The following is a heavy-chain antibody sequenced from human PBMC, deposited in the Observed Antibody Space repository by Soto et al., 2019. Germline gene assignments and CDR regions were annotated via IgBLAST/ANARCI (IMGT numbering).Heavy chain of an antibody. D-gene: IGHD4-4*01. CDR2: IYPGDSDT. CDR3: ARLPSPGNYVIGTNY. J-gene: IGHJ4*02. Sequence: GESLKISCKGSGYSFTSYWIGWVRQMPGKGLEWMGIIYPGDSDTRYSPSFQGQVTISADKSISTAYLQWSSLKASDTAMYYCARLPSPGNYVIGTNYWGQGTLVTVSS. V-gene: IGHV5-51*01. CDR1: GYSFTSYW.